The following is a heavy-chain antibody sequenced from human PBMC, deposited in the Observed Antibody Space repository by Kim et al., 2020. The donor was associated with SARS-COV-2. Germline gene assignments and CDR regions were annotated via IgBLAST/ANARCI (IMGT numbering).Heavy chain of an antibody. Sequence: SVKGRFTMSRDNAKNSLYLQMNRLRDEDTAVYYGARERKGYFDWLNAFDIWGQGTMVTVSS. V-gene: IGHV3-48*02. D-gene: IGHD3-9*01. CDR3: ARERKGYFDWLNAFDI. J-gene: IGHJ3*02.